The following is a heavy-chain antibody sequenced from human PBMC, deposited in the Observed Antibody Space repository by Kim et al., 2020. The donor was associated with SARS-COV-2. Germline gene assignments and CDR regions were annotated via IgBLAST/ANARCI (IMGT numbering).Heavy chain of an antibody. Sequence: ASVKVSCKVSGYTLTELSMHWVRQAPGKGLEWMGGFDPEDGETIYAQKFQGRVTMTEDTSTDTAYMELSSLRSEDTAVYYCATDQIPHILTGYYGYYGMDVWGQGTTVTVSS. D-gene: IGHD3-9*01. CDR1: GYTLTELS. CDR3: ATDQIPHILTGYYGYYGMDV. J-gene: IGHJ6*02. V-gene: IGHV1-24*01. CDR2: FDPEDGET.